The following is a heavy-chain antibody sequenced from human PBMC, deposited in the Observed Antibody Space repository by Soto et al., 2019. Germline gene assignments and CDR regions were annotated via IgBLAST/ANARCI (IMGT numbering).Heavy chain of an antibody. CDR1: GGSISSFY. CDR3: ARGAGSSSWYNMDV. J-gene: IGHJ6*02. CDR2: IYWSGGT. D-gene: IGHD6-13*01. Sequence: PSETLSLTCPVSGGSISSFYWSWIRRPPGKGLEWIGYIYWSGGTNYNPSLKSRVTISVDTSKNQLSLKLSSVTAADTAVYYCARGAGSSSWYNMDVWGQGTTVT. V-gene: IGHV4-59*01.